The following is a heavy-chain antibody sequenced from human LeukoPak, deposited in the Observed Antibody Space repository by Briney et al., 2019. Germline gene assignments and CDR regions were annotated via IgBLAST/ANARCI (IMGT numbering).Heavy chain of an antibody. CDR2: IKQDGSEK. J-gene: IGHJ4*02. CDR3: ARGPAAGNLLGY. Sequence: GGSLRLSCAASGITLSSFWMRWGRQAPGEGLEWVANIKQDGSEKYYVDSVKGRFTISRDNAKNSLFLQMNSLRAEDTAVYYCARGPAAGNLLGYWGQGTLVTVSS. D-gene: IGHD6-19*01. CDR1: GITLSSFW. V-gene: IGHV3-7*01.